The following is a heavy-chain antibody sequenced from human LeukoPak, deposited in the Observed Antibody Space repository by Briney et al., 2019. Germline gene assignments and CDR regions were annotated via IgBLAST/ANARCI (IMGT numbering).Heavy chain of an antibody. J-gene: IGHJ4*02. V-gene: IGHV1-69*04. Sequence: SVKVSCKASGGTFSSYAISWVRQAPGQGLEWMGRIIPILGIANYAQKFQGRVTITADKSTSTAYMELSSLRSEDTAVYYCASTSVVVPAAMLGYWGQGTLVTVSS. CDR3: ASTSVVVPAAMLGY. CDR2: IIPILGIA. D-gene: IGHD2-2*01. CDR1: GGTFSSYA.